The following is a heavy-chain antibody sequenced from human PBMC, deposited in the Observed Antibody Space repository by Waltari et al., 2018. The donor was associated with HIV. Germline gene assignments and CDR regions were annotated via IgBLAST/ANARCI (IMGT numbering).Heavy chain of an antibody. CDR1: GFIFTSYA. V-gene: IGHV3-23*01. J-gene: IGHJ4*02. CDR3: AKYLDCSGTSCYTPYFDY. Sequence: EVQLLESGGGLVQSGGSLRLSCAASGFIFTSYAMSWFRQAPGKGLEWVSAITGSGGGTYYADSVKGRFTFSRDNSQNTLYLQMNSLRAEDTAVYYCAKYLDCSGTSCYTPYFDYWGQGTLVTVSP. CDR2: ITGSGGGT. D-gene: IGHD2-2*02.